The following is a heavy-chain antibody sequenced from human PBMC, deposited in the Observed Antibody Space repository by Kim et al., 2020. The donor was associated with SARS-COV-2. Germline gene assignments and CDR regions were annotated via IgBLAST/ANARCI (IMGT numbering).Heavy chain of an antibody. CDR3: ARQEMATIWAVDY. V-gene: IGHV1-46*01. J-gene: IGHJ4*02. D-gene: IGHD5-12*01. Sequence: YAPNVQGRVTMTRDTSTSTVYMELSSLRSEDTAVYYCARQEMATIWAVDYWGQGTLVTVSS.